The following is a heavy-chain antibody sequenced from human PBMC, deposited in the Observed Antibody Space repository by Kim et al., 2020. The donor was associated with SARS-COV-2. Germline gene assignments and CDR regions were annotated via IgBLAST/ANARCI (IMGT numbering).Heavy chain of an antibody. CDR1: GFTFSSYA. CDR2: IVPRGFGK. CDR3: AKRVMTDRYFDY. J-gene: IGHJ4*02. Sequence: GGSLRLSCAASGFTFSSYAMSWVRQAPGKGLDWAQAIVPRGFGKYYADSVKGRFTSSRDNSKNTLYLQMNSLRAEDTAVYYCAKRVMTDRYFDYWGQGTLVTVSS. V-gene: IGHV3-23*01. D-gene: IGHD2-21*02.